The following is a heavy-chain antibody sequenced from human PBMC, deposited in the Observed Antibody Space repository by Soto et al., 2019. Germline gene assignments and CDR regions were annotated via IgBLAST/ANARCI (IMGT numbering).Heavy chain of an antibody. CDR2: IIPIFGTA. J-gene: IGHJ4*02. V-gene: IGHV1-69*12. Sequence: QVQLVQSGAEVKKPGSSVKVSCKASGGTFSSYAISWVRQAPGQGLEWMGGIIPIFGTADYAQKFQGRVTTTAXPXTXXAYMELSSLRSEDTAVYYCASHYDSSGYYYRGLDYWGQGTLVTVSS. CDR3: ASHYDSSGYYYRGLDY. CDR1: GGTFSSYA. D-gene: IGHD3-22*01.